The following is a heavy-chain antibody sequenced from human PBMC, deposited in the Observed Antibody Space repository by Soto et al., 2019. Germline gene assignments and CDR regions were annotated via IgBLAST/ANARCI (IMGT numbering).Heavy chain of an antibody. CDR3: ASSRIWFGEFQN. D-gene: IGHD3-10*01. CDR2: IYTSGST. CDR1: GGSISSYY. V-gene: IGHV4-4*07. J-gene: IGHJ1*01. Sequence: SETLSLTCTVSGGSISSYYWSWIRQPAGKGLEWIGRIYTSGSTNYNPSLKGRVTMSVDTSKNQFSLKLSSVTAADTAVYYCASSRIWFGEFQNWGQGTLVTVSS.